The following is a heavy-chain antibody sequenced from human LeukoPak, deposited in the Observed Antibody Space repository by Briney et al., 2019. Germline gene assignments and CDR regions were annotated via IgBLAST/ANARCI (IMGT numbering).Heavy chain of an antibody. CDR3: ARDRRLYYYGSGIKTT. Sequence: GGSLRLSCAASGFTFSSYSMNWVRQAPGKGLEWVSSISSSSSCIYYADSVKGRFTISRDNAKNSLYLQVNSLRAEDTAVYYCARDRRLYYYGSGIKTTWGQGTLVTVSS. CDR1: GFTFSSYS. CDR2: ISSSSSCI. J-gene: IGHJ4*02. V-gene: IGHV3-21*01. D-gene: IGHD3-10*01.